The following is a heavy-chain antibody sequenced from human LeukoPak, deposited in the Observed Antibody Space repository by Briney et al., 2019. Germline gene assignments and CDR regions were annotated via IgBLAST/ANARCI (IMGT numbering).Heavy chain of an antibody. D-gene: IGHD2-2*01. Sequence: ASVKVSCKASGGTFSSYAISSVQHAPGQGLEWMGGIIPIFGTANYAQKFQGRVTITAHESTSTAYMELSSLRSEDTAVCYCARSWHCSSTSCYSDWFDPWGQGTLVTVSS. V-gene: IGHV1-69*13. J-gene: IGHJ5*02. CDR3: ARSWHCSSTSCYSDWFDP. CDR2: IIPIFGTA. CDR1: GGTFSSYA.